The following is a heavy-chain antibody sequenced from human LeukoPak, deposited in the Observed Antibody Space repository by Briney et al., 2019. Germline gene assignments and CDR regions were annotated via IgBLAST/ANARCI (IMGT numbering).Heavy chain of an antibody. CDR2: INPNSGGT. J-gene: IGHJ4*02. CDR3: ARGATMVRGVMNY. CDR1: GYTFTGYY. Sequence: ASVKVSCKASGYTFTGYYMHWVRQAPGQGREWMGWINPNSGGTNYAQKFQGRVTMTRDTSTSTAYMEMSRLRSDDTAVYYCARGATMVRGVMNYWGQGTLVTVSS. D-gene: IGHD3-10*01. V-gene: IGHV1-2*02.